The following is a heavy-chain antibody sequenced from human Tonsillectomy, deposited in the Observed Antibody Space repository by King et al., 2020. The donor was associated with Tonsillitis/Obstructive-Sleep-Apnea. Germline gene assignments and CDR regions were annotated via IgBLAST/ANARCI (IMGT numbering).Heavy chain of an antibody. CDR1: GFTFSSYI. J-gene: IGHJ4*02. V-gene: IGHV3-21*01. CDR2: ISSSSSYI. Sequence: VQLVESGGGLVKPGGSLRLSCAASGFTFSSYIMNWVRQAPGKGLEWVSSISSSSSYIYYADSVKGRFTISRDNAKNSLYLQMNSLRAEDTAVYYCARDSRVVAATRNDYWAQGTLATVSS. CDR3: ARDSRVVAATRNDY. D-gene: IGHD2-15*01.